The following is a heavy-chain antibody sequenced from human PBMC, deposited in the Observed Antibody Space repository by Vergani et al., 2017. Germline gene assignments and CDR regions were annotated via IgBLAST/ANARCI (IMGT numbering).Heavy chain of an antibody. D-gene: IGHD1-14*01. J-gene: IGHJ4*02. CDR2: IYYSGST. Sequence: QLQLQESGPGLVKPSETLSLTCTVSGCSISSSSYYWGWIRQPPGKGLEWIGSIYYSGSTYYNPSLKSRVTISVDTSKNQFALKLSSVTAADTAVYYCARLRPPGTYVGGWGQGTLVTVSS. V-gene: IGHV4-39*01. CDR1: GCSISSSSYY. CDR3: ARLRPPGTYVGG.